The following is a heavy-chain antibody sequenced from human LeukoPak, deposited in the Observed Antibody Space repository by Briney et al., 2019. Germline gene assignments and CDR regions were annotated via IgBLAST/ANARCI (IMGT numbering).Heavy chain of an antibody. J-gene: IGHJ5*02. CDR3: TREQLSNGVRWFDP. CDR1: GYSFTSYW. Sequence: GESLKISCKGSGYSFTSYWIAWVRQMPGKGLEWMGIIYPGDSDTRYSPSFQGQVTISADKSISTAYLQWSSLKASDTAMYYCTREQLSNGVRWFDPWGQGTLVAVSS. CDR2: IYPGDSDT. D-gene: IGHD6-13*01. V-gene: IGHV5-51*01.